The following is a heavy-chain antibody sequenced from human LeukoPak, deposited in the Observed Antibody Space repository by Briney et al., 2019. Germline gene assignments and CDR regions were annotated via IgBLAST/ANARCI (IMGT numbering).Heavy chain of an antibody. V-gene: IGHV3-53*01. CDR2: IYSGGSA. D-gene: IGHD1-26*01. CDR1: GFTVSSNY. J-gene: IGHJ4*02. CDR3: AREWERD. Sequence: GGSLRLSCAASGFTVSSNYMSWVRQAPGKGLEWVSVIYSGGSAYYADSVKGRFTISRDNSKNTLYLQMNSLRAEETAVYYCAREWERDWGQGTLVTVSS.